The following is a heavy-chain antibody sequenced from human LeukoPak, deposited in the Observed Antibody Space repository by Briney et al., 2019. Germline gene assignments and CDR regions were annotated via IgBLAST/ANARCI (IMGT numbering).Heavy chain of an antibody. CDR3: AREAQFRGEYRFDP. Sequence: SETLSLTCAVYGGSFSGYYWSWIRQPPGKGLEWIGEINHSGSTNYNPSLKSRVTISVDTSKNQFSLKLSSVTAADTAVYYCAREAQFRGEYRFDPWGQGTLVTVSS. J-gene: IGHJ5*02. CDR1: GGSFSGYY. D-gene: IGHD3-10*01. CDR2: INHSGST. V-gene: IGHV4-34*01.